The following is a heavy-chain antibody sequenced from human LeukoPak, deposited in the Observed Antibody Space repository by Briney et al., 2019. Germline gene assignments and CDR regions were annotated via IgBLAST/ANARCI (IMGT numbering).Heavy chain of an antibody. J-gene: IGHJ5*02. CDR2: IYTSGST. V-gene: IGHV4-4*07. Sequence: SETLSLTCTVYGGSISSYYWSWIRQPAGKGLEWIGRIYTSGSTNYNPSLKSRATMSVDTSKNQFSLKLSSVTAADTAVYYCAREGRRENWFDPWGQGTLVTVSS. CDR3: AREGRRENWFDP. CDR1: GGSISSYY.